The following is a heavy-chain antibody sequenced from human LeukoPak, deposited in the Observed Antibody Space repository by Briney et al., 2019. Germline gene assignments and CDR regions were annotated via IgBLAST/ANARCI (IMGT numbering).Heavy chain of an antibody. V-gene: IGHV4-59*12. D-gene: IGHD6-13*01. Sequence: NASETLSLTCTVSGGSISSYYWSWIRQPPGKGLEWIGYIYYSGSTNYNPSLKSRVTMSVDTSKNQFSLKLSSVTAADTAVYYCARDNYIAAAGHLFYGMDVWGQGTTVTVSS. CDR2: IYYSGST. CDR3: ARDNYIAAAGHLFYGMDV. J-gene: IGHJ6*02. CDR1: GGSISSYY.